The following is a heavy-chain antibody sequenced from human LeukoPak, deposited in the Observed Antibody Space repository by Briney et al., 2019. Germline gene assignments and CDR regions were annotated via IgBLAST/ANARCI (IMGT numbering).Heavy chain of an antibody. CDR3: ARDRGVGAVAGTWVY. CDR1: GFTFSSYW. D-gene: IGHD6-19*01. J-gene: IGHJ4*02. Sequence: PGGSLRLSCAASGFTFSSYWMSWVRQAPGKGLEWVANIKQDGSEKYYVDSVKGRFTISRDNAKNSLYLQMNSLRVEDTAVYYCARDRGVGAVAGTWVYWGQGTLVTVSS. CDR2: IKQDGSEK. V-gene: IGHV3-7*01.